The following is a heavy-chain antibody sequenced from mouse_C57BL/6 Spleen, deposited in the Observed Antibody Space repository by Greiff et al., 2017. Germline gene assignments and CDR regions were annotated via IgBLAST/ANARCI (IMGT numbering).Heavy chain of an antibody. D-gene: IGHD2-3*01. CDR1: GYAFSSSW. CDR3: ARPVYDGYYYFDY. J-gene: IGHJ2*01. CDR2: IYPGDGDT. Sequence: QVQLQQSGPELVKPGASVKISCKASGYAFSSSWMNWVKQRPGKGLEWIGRIYPGDGDTNYNGKFKGTATLTADKSSSTAYMQLSSLTSEDSAVYFCARPVYDGYYYFDYRGQGTTLTVSS. V-gene: IGHV1-82*01.